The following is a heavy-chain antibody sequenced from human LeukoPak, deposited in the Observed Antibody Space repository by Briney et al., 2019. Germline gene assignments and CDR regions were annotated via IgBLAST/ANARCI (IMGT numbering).Heavy chain of an antibody. CDR1: GGSISPYY. CDR2: IYYSGST. J-gene: IGHJ4*02. D-gene: IGHD6-19*01. CDR3: ARNGVAVAGAYYFDY. Sequence: SETLSLTCTVFGGSISPYYWSWVRQPPGKGLEWIGSIYYSGSTYYNPSLKSRVTISVDTSKNQFSLKLSSVTAADTAVYYCARNGVAVAGAYYFDYWGQGTLVTVSS. V-gene: IGHV4-59*12.